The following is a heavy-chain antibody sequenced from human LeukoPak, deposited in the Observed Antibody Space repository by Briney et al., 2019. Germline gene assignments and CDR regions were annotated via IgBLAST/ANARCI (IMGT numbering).Heavy chain of an antibody. CDR2: IKYDGSEK. D-gene: IGHD1-1*01. CDR3: ARNKRGDY. J-gene: IGHJ4*02. Sequence: PGGSLRLSCAVSGFTFTTYWMSWARQAPGKGLEWVANIKYDGSEKYYVDSVKGQFTISRDNAKNSLFLQMNSLRAEDTAIYYCARNKRGDYWGQGTLVTVSS. CDR1: GFTFTTYW. V-gene: IGHV3-7*01.